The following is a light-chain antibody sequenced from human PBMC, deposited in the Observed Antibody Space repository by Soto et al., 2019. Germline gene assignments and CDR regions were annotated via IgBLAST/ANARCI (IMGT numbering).Light chain of an antibody. CDR3: QQYGTLPFT. CDR2: GAS. J-gene: IGKJ3*01. Sequence: EILLTQSPGTVSLSPGERATLSCRASQSVTSSYFAWYQQKPGQAPRLLIYGASTRATGIPDWFSGSESGTDFTLTISRLEPEDFAVYYCQQYGTLPFTFGPGTKVDIK. V-gene: IGKV3-20*01. CDR1: QSVTSSY.